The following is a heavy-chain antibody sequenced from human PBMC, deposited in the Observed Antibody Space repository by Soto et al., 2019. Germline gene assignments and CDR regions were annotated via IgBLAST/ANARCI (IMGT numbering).Heavy chain of an antibody. CDR3: ARHRRYGDYPYYYYYMDV. Sequence: SETLSLTCTVAGGSISSSTYYWGWIRQPPGKGLEWTGSIYYSGSTYYNPSLKSRVTISVDTSKNQFSLKLSSVTAADTAAYYCARHRRYGDYPYYYYYMDVWAKGPRSPSP. J-gene: IGHJ6*03. V-gene: IGHV4-39*01. CDR2: IYYSGST. CDR1: GGSISSSTYY. D-gene: IGHD4-17*01.